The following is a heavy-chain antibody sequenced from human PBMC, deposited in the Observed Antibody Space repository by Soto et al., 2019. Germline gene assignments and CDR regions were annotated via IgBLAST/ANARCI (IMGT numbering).Heavy chain of an antibody. V-gene: IGHV3-48*01. CDR1: GFTFSSYS. CDR3: AMERMITFGGGVFDI. J-gene: IGHJ3*02. Sequence: GGSLRLSCAASGFTFSSYSMNWVRQAPGKGLEWVSYISSSSSTIYYADSVKGRFTISRDNAKNSLYLQMNSLRAEDTAVYYCAMERMITFGGGVFDIWGQGTMVTVSS. D-gene: IGHD3-16*01. CDR2: ISSSSSTI.